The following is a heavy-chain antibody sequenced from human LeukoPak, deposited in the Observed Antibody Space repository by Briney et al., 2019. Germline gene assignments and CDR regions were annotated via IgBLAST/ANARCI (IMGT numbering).Heavy chain of an antibody. V-gene: IGHV3-11*01. CDR3: ARHGPKWELDY. D-gene: IGHD1-26*01. Sequence: GGSLRLSCAASGFTFSDYYMSWIRQAPGKGLEWVSYINTSGRTIYFADSVKGRFTISRDNAKNSLYLQMNSLRAEDTAVYYCARHGPKWELDYWSQGTLVTVSS. J-gene: IGHJ4*02. CDR1: GFTFSDYY. CDR2: INTSGRTI.